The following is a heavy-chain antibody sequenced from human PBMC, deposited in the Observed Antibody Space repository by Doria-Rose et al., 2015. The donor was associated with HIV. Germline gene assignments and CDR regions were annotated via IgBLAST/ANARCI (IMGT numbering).Heavy chain of an antibody. Sequence: MHWVRQAPGKGLEWVAFLSYDGTHANYADSVKGRFVISRDNYKDTLYLQLNNLRAEDSALYYCARVGNWGVAFDIWGQGTMVTVSS. CDR2: LSYDGTHA. CDR3: ARVGNWGVAFDI. D-gene: IGHD7-27*01. V-gene: IGHV3-30*09. J-gene: IGHJ3*02.